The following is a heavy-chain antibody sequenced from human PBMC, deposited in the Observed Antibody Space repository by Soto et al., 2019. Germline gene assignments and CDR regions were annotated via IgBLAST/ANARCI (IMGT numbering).Heavy chain of an antibody. Sequence: SETLSLTCAVYGGSFSGYYWSWIRQPPGKGLEWIGEINHSGSTNYNPSLKSRVTISVDTSKNQFSLKLSSVTAADTAVYYCARAFLRAYYYGSGTPDYWGQGTLLTVSS. J-gene: IGHJ4*02. V-gene: IGHV4-34*01. D-gene: IGHD3-10*01. CDR1: GGSFSGYY. CDR2: INHSGST. CDR3: ARAFLRAYYYGSGTPDY.